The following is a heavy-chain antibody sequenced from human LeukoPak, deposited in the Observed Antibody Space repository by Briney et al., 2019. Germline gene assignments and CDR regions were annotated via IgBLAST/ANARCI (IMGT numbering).Heavy chain of an antibody. CDR1: GLTFSSYS. CDR2: ISYDGSNK. D-gene: IGHD6-13*01. J-gene: IGHJ4*02. V-gene: IGHV3-30*18. Sequence: PGGSLRLSCAASGLTFSSYSMHWVRQAPGKGLEWVAVISYDGSNKYYADSVKGRFTISRDNSKNTLYLQMNSLRAEDTAVYYCAKDPGSSWYWGQGTLVTVSS. CDR3: AKDPGSSWY.